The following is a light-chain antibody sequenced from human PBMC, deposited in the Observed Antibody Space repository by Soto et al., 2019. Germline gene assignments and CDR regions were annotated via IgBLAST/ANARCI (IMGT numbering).Light chain of an antibody. CDR3: QYYGSSTGFT. CDR1: QSVVSTA. V-gene: IGKV3-20*01. Sequence: EIVLTQSPGTLSLSPGERATLSCRASQSVVSTAVVWYQKKPGQAPRLLIYGASNRGPGIPDRFSGSGAGTDFTLTISRRDPQDFALYYCQYYGSSTGFTFGPGTKVDIK. J-gene: IGKJ3*01. CDR2: GAS.